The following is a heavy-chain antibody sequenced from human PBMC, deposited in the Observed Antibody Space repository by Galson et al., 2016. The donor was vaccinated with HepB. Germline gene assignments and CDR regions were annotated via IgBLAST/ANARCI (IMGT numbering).Heavy chain of an antibody. J-gene: IGHJ4*02. CDR2: IATAINAENT. V-gene: IGHV3-23*01. CDR3: AKDYDSSGHYEGD. Sequence: SLRLSCAASGFPFSIYAMNWFRQAPGKGLEWVSTIATAINAENTHYADSLNGRFTISRDDSNSILYVQMSSLRAEDTAVYYCAKDYDSSGHYEGDWGQGTLVTVSP. D-gene: IGHD3-22*01. CDR1: GFPFSIYA.